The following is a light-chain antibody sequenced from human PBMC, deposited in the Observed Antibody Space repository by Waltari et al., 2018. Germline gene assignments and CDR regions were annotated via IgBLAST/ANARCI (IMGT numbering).Light chain of an antibody. Sequence: QSALTQPASVSGSPGQSITISCTGTSSDVGSYNLVSWYQQHPGKAPKLMIYEVSKRPSGVSNLFSGSKSGNTASLTISGLQAEDEADYYCCSYAGSGPVVFGGGTKLTVL. J-gene: IGLJ2*01. CDR3: CSYAGSGPVV. V-gene: IGLV2-23*02. CDR2: EVS. CDR1: SSDVGSYNL.